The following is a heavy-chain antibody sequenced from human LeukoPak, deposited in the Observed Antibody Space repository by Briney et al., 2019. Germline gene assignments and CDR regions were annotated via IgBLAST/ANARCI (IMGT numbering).Heavy chain of an antibody. CDR1: GGTFSSYA. D-gene: IGHD3-22*01. CDR2: INAGNGNT. J-gene: IGHJ3*01. V-gene: IGHV1-3*03. CDR3: ARALGPGYYDSSGYRALGF. Sequence: ASVKVSCKASGGTFSSYAISWVRQAPGQRLEWMGWINAGNGNTKYSQEFQGRVPITRDTSASTAYMELSSLRSEDMAVYYCARALGPGYYDSSGYRALGFWGQGTMVTVSS.